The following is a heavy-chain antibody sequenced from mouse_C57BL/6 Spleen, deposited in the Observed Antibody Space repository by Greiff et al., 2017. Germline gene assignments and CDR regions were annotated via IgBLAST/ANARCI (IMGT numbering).Heavy chain of an antibody. CDR2: IDRSRGGT. J-gene: IGHJ4*01. D-gene: IGHD2-5*01. CDR3: ARGNSYYSNYGALDY. CDR1: GYTFTSYW. Sequence: QVQLKQPGAELVQPGASVKLSCKASGYTFTSYWMHWVQQRPGRGLEWIGRIDRSRGGTKYNEKFKSKATLTVDKPSSTAYMQLSSLTSEDSAVYYCARGNSYYSNYGALDYWGQGTSVTVSS. V-gene: IGHV1-72*01.